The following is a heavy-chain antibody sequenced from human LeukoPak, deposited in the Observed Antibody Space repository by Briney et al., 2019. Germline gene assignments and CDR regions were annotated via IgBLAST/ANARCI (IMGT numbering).Heavy chain of an antibody. CDR2: INHSGST. CDR3: AGAVRRSWNYRVFDY. Sequence: SETLSLTCAVYGGSFRGYYWSWIRQPPGKGLEWIGEINHSGSTNYNPSLKSRVTISVDTSKNQFSLKLSSVTAADTAVYYCAGAVRRSWNYRVFDYWGQGTLVTVSS. D-gene: IGHD1-7*01. CDR1: GGSFRGYY. V-gene: IGHV4-34*01. J-gene: IGHJ4*02.